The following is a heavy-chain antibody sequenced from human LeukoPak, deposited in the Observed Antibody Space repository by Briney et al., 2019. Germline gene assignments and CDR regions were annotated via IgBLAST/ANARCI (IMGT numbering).Heavy chain of an antibody. CDR2: INPNSGGT. J-gene: IGHJ4*02. CDR1: GYTFTGYY. V-gene: IGHV1-2*02. D-gene: IGHD3-22*01. CDR3: ARENYYDSSGTQFDY. Sequence: ASVKVSCKASGYTFTGYYMHWVRQAPAQGHERMGWINPNSGGTNYAQKFQGRVTMTRDTTTSTAYMELSRLRTDDTAVYYCARENYYDSSGTQFDYWGQGTLVTVSS.